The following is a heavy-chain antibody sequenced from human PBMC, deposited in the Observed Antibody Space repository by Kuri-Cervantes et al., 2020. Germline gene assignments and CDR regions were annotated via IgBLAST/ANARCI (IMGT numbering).Heavy chain of an antibody. CDR3: TTSPPGYYDSSGFHYASAF. V-gene: IGHV3-15*01. CDR2: IKSNSKGGTA. Sequence: LSLTCAASGFTFSSYSMNWVRQAPGKGLEWVGRIKSNSKGGTAEYAAPVKGRFTISRDDSKTTLYLEMNSLKSEDTAEYYCTTSPPGYYDSSGFHYASAFWGQGTLVTVSS. CDR1: GFTFSSYS. J-gene: IGHJ4*02. D-gene: IGHD3-22*01.